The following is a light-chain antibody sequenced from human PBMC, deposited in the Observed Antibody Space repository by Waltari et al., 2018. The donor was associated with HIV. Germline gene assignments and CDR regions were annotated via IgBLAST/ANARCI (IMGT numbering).Light chain of an antibody. Sequence: PGERATLSCRASQSVSSYLAWYQQKPGQAPRLLIYDASNRATGIPARFSGSGSGTDFTLTISSLEPEDFAVYYCQQRSNWPPFTFGPGTKVDIK. CDR1: QSVSSY. CDR3: QQRSNWPPFT. V-gene: IGKV3-11*01. CDR2: DAS. J-gene: IGKJ3*01.